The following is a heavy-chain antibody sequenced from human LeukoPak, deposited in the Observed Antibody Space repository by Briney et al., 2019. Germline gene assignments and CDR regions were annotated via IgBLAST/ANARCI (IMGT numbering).Heavy chain of an antibody. V-gene: IGHV3-30*14. CDR1: GFTFSSYA. Sequence: GGSLRLSCAASGFTFSSYAMHWVRQAPGKGLEWVAFIRYEGSNKYYADSVKGRFTISRDNSKNTLYLQMNSLRAEDTAVYYCARSKYQGYYFDYWGQGTLVTVSS. D-gene: IGHD2-2*01. CDR2: IRYEGSNK. CDR3: ARSKYQGYYFDY. J-gene: IGHJ4*02.